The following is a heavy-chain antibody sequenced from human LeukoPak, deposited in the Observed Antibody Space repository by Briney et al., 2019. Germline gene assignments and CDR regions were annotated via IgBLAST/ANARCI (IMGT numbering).Heavy chain of an antibody. CDR2: ISGSGGST. V-gene: IGHV3-23*01. D-gene: IGHD1-20*01. CDR3: ANRYNWNVD. CDR1: GFTFSGYA. Sequence: GDSLGLSGAASGFTFSGYAMSGFPQAPGKGLEWVSAISGSGGSTYYADSVKGRFTISRDNSKNTLYLQMNSLRAEDTAVYYCANRYNWNVDWGQGTLVTVSS. J-gene: IGHJ4*02.